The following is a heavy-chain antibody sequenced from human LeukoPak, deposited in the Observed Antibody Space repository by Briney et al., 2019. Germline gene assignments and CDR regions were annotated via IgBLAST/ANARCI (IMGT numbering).Heavy chain of an antibody. CDR1: GFTFSSYW. CDR2: IKQDGREK. D-gene: IGHD5-18*01. V-gene: IGHV3-7*01. Sequence: PGGSLRLSCAASGFTFSSYWMSWVRQAPGKGVEWVANIKQDGREKYYVDSVKGRFTISRDNAENSLYLQLNSLRAEDTAVYYCARDRWGYSYGGDWGQGTLVTVSS. J-gene: IGHJ4*02. CDR3: ARDRWGYSYGGD.